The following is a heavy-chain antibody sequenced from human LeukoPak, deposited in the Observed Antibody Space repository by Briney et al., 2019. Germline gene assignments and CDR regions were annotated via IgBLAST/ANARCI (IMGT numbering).Heavy chain of an antibody. J-gene: IGHJ1*01. V-gene: IGHV3-66*01. Sequence: GGSLRLSCVVSGFTVSGNYMTWVRQAPGKGLEWVSAIYSGGGTYYADSVKGRFTISRDNSKNTLYLQMNSLRAEDTAIYYCAKYWGESWGQGTLVTVSS. CDR3: AKYWGES. D-gene: IGHD3-16*01. CDR1: GFTVSGNY. CDR2: IYSGGGT.